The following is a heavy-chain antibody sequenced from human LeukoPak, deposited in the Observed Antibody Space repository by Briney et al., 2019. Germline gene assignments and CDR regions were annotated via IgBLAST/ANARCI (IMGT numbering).Heavy chain of an antibody. CDR3: ARGGTYGSGSFFDY. CDR2: INEDGRVT. V-gene: IGHV3-74*01. CDR1: GLTFSSYW. Sequence: GGSLRLSCTASGLTFSSYWVHWVRQSQEKRLVRVSRINEDGRVTDYADSVKGRFTISRDNAKNSLYLQMNSLRAEDTAVYYCARGGTYGSGSFFDYWGQGTLVTVSS. J-gene: IGHJ4*02. D-gene: IGHD3-10*01.